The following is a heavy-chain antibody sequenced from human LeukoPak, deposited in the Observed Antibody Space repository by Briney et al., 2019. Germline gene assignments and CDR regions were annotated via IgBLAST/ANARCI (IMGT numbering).Heavy chain of an antibody. D-gene: IGHD2-8*02. V-gene: IGHV3-33*08. CDR2: IWYDGSNK. CDR1: GFTFNSYA. CDR3: ARDSGTGYYYYGMDV. Sequence: PGGSLRLSCAASGFTFNSYAMSWVRQAPGKGLEWVAVIWYDGSNKYYADSAKGRFTISRDNSKNTLYLQMNSLRAEDTAVYYCARDSGTGYYYYGMDVWGQGTTVTVSS. J-gene: IGHJ6*02.